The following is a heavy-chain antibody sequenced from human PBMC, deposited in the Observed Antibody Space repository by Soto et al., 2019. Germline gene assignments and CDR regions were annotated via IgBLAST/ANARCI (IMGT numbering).Heavy chain of an antibody. Sequence: GASVKVSCKASGYTFTSHGISWVRQAPGQGLEWMGWISAYNGNTNYAQKLQGRVTMTTDTSTSTAYMELRSLRSDDTAVYYCARDVLLSRPLSFDYWGQGTLVTVSS. V-gene: IGHV1-18*01. J-gene: IGHJ4*02. CDR3: ARDVLLSRPLSFDY. CDR1: GYTFTSHG. CDR2: ISAYNGNT.